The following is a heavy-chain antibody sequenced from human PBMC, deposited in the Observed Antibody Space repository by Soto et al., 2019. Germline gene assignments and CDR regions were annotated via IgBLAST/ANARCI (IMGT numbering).Heavy chain of an antibody. V-gene: IGHV2-26*01. CDR3: ARIPSYSSGWYFDY. Sequence: SGPTLVNPTETLTLTCTVSGFSLNKPRMGVSWIRQPPGKALEWLAHIFSSDEKSYSTSLKSKLTISRDTSKSQVIRTITNVDPVDTATYYCARIPSYSSGWYFDYWGQGTLVTISS. J-gene: IGHJ4*02. D-gene: IGHD6-19*01. CDR2: IFSSDEK. CDR1: GFSLNKPRMG.